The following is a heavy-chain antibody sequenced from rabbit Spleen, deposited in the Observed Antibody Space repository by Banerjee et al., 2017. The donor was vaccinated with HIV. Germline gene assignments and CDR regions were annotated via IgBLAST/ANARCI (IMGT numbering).Heavy chain of an antibody. CDR2: IDIRSYIT. CDR3: ARDFSCFSGCNFRL. V-gene: IGHV1S45*01. Sequence: QEQLVESGGGLVKPEGSLTLTCKASGVSLNDKDVMCWVRQAPGKGLEWIACIDIRSYITNYASWAKVRFTISRTSSTTVTLQMTSLTAADTATYFCARDFSCFSGCNFRLSGPCPLLTAS. CDR1: GVSLNDKDV. J-gene: IGHJ4*01. D-gene: IGHD1-1*01.